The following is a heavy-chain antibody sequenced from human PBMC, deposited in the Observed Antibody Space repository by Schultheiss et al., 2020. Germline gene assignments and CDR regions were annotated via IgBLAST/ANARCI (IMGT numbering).Heavy chain of an antibody. V-gene: IGHV3-15*01. Sequence: GGSLRLSCAASGFTFSNYAMNWVRQAPGKGLEWVGRIKSKTDGGTTDYAAPVKGRFTISRDDSKNTLYLQMSSLRAEDTAIYYCVKETGRSDLAFDYWGRGTLVTVAS. CDR1: GFTFSNYA. CDR3: VKETGRSDLAFDY. CDR2: IKSKTDGGTT. D-gene: IGHD1-26*01. J-gene: IGHJ4*02.